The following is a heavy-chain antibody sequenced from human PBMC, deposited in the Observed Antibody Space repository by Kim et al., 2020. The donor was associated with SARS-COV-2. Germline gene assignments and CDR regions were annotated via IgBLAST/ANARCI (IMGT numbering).Heavy chain of an antibody. J-gene: IGHJ6*02. CDR1: GGTFSSYA. CDR2: IIPIFGTA. D-gene: IGHD3-22*01. Sequence: SVKVSCKASGGTFSSYAISWVRQAPGQGLEWMGGIIPIFGTANYAQKFQGRVTITADESTSTAYMELSSLRSEDTAVYYCARAEWKREYYYDSSGFHLHYYYYGMDVWGQGTTVTVSS. CDR3: ARAEWKREYYYDSSGFHLHYYYYGMDV. V-gene: IGHV1-69*13.